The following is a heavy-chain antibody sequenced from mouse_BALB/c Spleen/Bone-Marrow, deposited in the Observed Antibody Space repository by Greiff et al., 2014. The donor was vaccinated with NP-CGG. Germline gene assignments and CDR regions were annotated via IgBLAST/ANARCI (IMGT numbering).Heavy chain of an antibody. CDR1: GYTFTVYW. Sequence: VQLQQSGAELAKPGASVKMSYKASGYTFTVYWIHWVKQRPGQGLEWIGYINPSTAYTEYNQKFKDKATLTADKSSTTAYMQLSSLTSEDSAVYYCALTTATPFAYWGQGTLVTVS. D-gene: IGHD1-2*01. CDR2: INPSTAYT. CDR3: ALTTATPFAY. V-gene: IGHV1-7*01. J-gene: IGHJ3*01.